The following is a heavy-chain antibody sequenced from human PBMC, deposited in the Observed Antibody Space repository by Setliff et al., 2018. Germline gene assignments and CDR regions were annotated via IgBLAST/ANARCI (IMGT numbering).Heavy chain of an antibody. D-gene: IGHD3-10*01. V-gene: IGHV3-7*01. J-gene: IGHJ3*01. CDR1: GFTFEKYW. CDR3: TRGEFYGAGSYYTPFILPDVFDL. Sequence: PGGSLSLSCAASGFTFEKYWMTWVRQAPGKGLEWVASIKHDGTGKYYLESGKGRFTISRDNSKDSVSLLMNNLRADDTAVYHCTRGEFYGAGSYYTPFILPDVFDLWGQGTMVTVSS. CDR2: IKHDGTGK.